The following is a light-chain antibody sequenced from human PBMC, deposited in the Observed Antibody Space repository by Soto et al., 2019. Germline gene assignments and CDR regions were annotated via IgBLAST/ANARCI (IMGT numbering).Light chain of an antibody. CDR3: SSYTSSTTLV. J-gene: IGLJ2*01. CDR2: EVS. Sequence: QSVLTQPASVSGSPGQSITISCTGTSSDVGDYNYVSWYQHHPGKAPKLMIYEVSNRPPGVSNRFSGSKSGNTASLTISGLQAEDEANYYCSSYTSSTTLVFGGGTKLTVL. V-gene: IGLV2-14*01. CDR1: SSDVGDYNY.